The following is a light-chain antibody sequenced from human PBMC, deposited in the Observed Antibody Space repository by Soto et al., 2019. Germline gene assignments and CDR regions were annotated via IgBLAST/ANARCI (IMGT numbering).Light chain of an antibody. V-gene: IGLV2-11*01. Sequence: QSALTQPHSVSGSPGQSVTISCTGTSSDVGGYNYVSWYQQHPGKAPKLMIYDVSKRPSGVPDRFSGSKSANTASLTISGLQAEDEADYYCCSYAGSFTLVFGGGTKLTVL. J-gene: IGLJ2*01. CDR1: SSDVGGYNY. CDR3: CSYAGSFTLV. CDR2: DVS.